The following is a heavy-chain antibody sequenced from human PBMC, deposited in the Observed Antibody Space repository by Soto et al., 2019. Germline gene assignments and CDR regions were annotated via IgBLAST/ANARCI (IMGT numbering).Heavy chain of an antibody. V-gene: IGHV3-33*01. CDR1: GFTFSSYG. D-gene: IGHD3-22*01. J-gene: IGHJ6*02. CDR3: ARVNPYYYDSSGMDV. CDR2: IWYDGSNK. Sequence: GGSLRLSCAASGFTFSSYGMHWVRQAPGKGLEWVAVIWYDGSNKYYADSVKGRFTISRDNSKNTLYLQMNSLRAEDTAVYYCARVNPYYYDSSGMDVWGQGTTVTVSS.